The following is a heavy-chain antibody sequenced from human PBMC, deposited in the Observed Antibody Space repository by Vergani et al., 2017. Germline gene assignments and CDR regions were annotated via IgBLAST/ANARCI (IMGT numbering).Heavy chain of an antibody. J-gene: IGHJ6*02. CDR1: GGSFSGYY. V-gene: IGHV4-34*01. D-gene: IGHD4-11*01. Sequence: QVQLQQWGAGLLKPSETLSLTCAVYGGSFSGYYWSWIRQPPGKGLEWIGEINHSGSTNYNPSLKSRVTISVDTSKNQFSLKLSSVTAADTAVYYCARGPYSNYYYYYYGMDVGGQGTTVTVSS. CDR3: ARGPYSNYYYYYYGMDV. CDR2: INHSGST.